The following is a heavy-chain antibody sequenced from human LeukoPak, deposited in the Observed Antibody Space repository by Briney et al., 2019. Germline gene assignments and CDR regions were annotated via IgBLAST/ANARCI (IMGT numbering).Heavy chain of an antibody. Sequence: PGGSLRLSCAASGFTFSSYGMHWVRQAPGKGLEWVTFIRFDGSNKYYADSVRGRFTISRDNAKNTLYLQMNSLRAEDTAVYFCARVEDYYYDSSTNIDYWGQGTLVTVSS. CDR1: GFTFSSYG. CDR3: ARVEDYYYDSSTNIDY. D-gene: IGHD3-22*01. CDR2: IRFDGSNK. J-gene: IGHJ4*02. V-gene: IGHV3-30*02.